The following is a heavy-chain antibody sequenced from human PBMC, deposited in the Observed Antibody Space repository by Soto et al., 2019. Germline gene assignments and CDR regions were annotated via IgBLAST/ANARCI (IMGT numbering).Heavy chain of an antibody. CDR2: IHYSGTT. CDR3: ARHSPYYGMDV. CDR1: GGSISSSY. Sequence: PSETLSLTCTVSGGSISSSYRSWIRQPPGKGLEWIAYIHYSGTTNYNPSLKSRVTISGDTSKNQVSLKLTSVTAADTAVYYCARHSPYYGMDVWGQGTTVTVSS. V-gene: IGHV4-59*01. J-gene: IGHJ6*02.